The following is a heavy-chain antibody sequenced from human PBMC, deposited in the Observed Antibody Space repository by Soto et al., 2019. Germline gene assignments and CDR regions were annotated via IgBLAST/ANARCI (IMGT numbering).Heavy chain of an antibody. CDR2: ISSSGSYI. Sequence: EVQLVESGGGLVKPGGSLRLSCVASGFSFYTYSIHWVRQAPGKGLEWVSSISSSGSYISYADSVKGRFTISRDNAKNSLYLQMDSLRAEDTAMYFCAKDRGRTTNALDFWGQGTMVTVSS. J-gene: IGHJ3*01. CDR1: GFSFYTYS. CDR3: AKDRGRTTNALDF. D-gene: IGHD3-10*01. V-gene: IGHV3-21*01.